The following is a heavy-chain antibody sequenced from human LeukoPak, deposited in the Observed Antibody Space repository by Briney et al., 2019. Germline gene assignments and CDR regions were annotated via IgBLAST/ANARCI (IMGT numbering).Heavy chain of an antibody. J-gene: IGHJ4*02. D-gene: IGHD3-3*01. Sequence: SVKVSCKASGGTFSSYAISWVRQAPGQGLEWMGGIIPIFGTANYAQKFQGRVTITADESTSTAYMELSSLRSEDTAVYYCARGDITIFGVVISSVSLDYWGQGTLVTVSS. CDR1: GGTFSSYA. CDR3: ARGDITIFGVVISSVSLDY. CDR2: IIPIFGTA. V-gene: IGHV1-69*13.